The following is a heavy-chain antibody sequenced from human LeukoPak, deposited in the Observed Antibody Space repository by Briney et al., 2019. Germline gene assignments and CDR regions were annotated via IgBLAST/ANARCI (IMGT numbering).Heavy chain of an antibody. CDR2: VYHGVST. D-gene: IGHD5-12*01. CDR3: ARGDGYDPIDY. V-gene: IGHV4-38-2*02. Sequence: SSETLSLICTVSGYSITSAYYWGWVRQPPGKGLEWVGNVYHGVSTYYNPSLKSRVTISVDTSKNQFSLKLSSVTAADTAVYYCARGDGYDPIDYWGQGTLVTVSS. CDR1: GYSITSAYY. J-gene: IGHJ4*02.